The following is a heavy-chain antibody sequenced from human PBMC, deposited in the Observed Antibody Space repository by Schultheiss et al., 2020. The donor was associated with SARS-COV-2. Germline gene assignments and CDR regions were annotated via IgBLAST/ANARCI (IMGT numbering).Heavy chain of an antibody. J-gene: IGHJ6*03. V-gene: IGHV3-48*01. CDR2: ISSSSSTI. D-gene: IGHD3-3*01. CDR1: GFTFSSYE. Sequence: GGSLRLSCAASGFTFSSYEMHWVRQAPGKGLEWVSYISSSSSTIYYADSVKGRFTISRDNSKNTLYLQMNSLRAEDTAVYYCARDKGRFLEWLLKEGGYYMDVWGKGTTVTVSS. CDR3: ARDKGRFLEWLLKEGGYYMDV.